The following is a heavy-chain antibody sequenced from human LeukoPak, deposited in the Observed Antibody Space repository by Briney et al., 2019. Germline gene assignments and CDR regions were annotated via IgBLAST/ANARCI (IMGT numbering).Heavy chain of an antibody. CDR2: INANSGGT. D-gene: IGHD4-23*01. V-gene: IGHV1-2*02. Sequence: GASVKVSCKASGYTFTGYYMHWVRQAPGQGLEWMGWINANSGGTDYAQKFQDRVTMTRDSSISTAYMELSRLRSDDTAVYYCARDGHGGNSFDYWGQGTLVTVSS. CDR3: ARDGHGGNSFDY. J-gene: IGHJ4*02. CDR1: GYTFTGYY.